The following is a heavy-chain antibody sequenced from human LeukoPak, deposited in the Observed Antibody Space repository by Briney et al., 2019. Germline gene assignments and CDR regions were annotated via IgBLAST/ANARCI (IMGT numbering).Heavy chain of an antibody. CDR3: ARSGYSSSWYYTGYYYYGMDV. V-gene: IGHV4-59*01. J-gene: IGHJ6*02. D-gene: IGHD6-13*01. CDR1: GGSISSYY. Sequence: PSETLSLTCTVSGGSISSYYWSWIRQPPGKGLEWIGYIYYSGSTNYNPSLKSRVTISVDTFKNQFSLKLSSVTAADTAVYYCARSGYSSSWYYTGYYYYGMDVWGQGTTVTVSS. CDR2: IYYSGST.